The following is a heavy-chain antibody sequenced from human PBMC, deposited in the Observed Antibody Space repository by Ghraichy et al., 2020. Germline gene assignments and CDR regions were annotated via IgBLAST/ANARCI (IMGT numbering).Heavy chain of an antibody. Sequence: IFWDGAAPGYADSVKGRFTISRDTAKNSLYLQMKSLRTEDTALYYCVKDLTRGGADVWGQGTTVTVS. V-gene: IGHV3-9*01. D-gene: IGHD4-17*01. J-gene: IGHJ6*02. CDR2: IFWDGAAP. CDR3: VKDLTRGGADV.